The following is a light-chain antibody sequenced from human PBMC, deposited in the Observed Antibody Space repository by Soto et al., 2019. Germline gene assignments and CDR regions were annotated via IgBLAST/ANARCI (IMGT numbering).Light chain of an antibody. CDR3: QQYYSYPRT. V-gene: IGKV1-8*01. J-gene: IGKJ1*01. CDR1: QGISSY. Sequence: AIRMTQSPSSFSASTGDRVTITCRASQGISSYLAWYQQKPGKAPKLLIYAASTLQSGVPPRFSGSGSGTEFTLTTSCLQSEDFATYYCQQYYSYPRTFGQGTKVEIK. CDR2: AAS.